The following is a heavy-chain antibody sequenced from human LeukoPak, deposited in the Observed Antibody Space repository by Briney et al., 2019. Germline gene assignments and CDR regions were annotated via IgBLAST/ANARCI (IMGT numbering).Heavy chain of an antibody. Sequence: SETLSLTCTVSGGSISSYYWSWIRQPPGKGLEWIGYIYYSGSTNYNPSLKSRVTISVDTSKNQFSLKLSSVTAADTAVYYCARVILYGSGSYDYYYGMDVWGQGTTVTVSS. CDR2: IYYSGST. D-gene: IGHD3-10*01. J-gene: IGHJ6*02. CDR1: GGSISSYY. CDR3: ARVILYGSGSYDYYYGMDV. V-gene: IGHV4-59*01.